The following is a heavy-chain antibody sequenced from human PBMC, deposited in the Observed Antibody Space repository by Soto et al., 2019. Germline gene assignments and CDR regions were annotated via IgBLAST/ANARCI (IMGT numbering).Heavy chain of an antibody. D-gene: IGHD5-18*01. CDR3: ARPGAMLTAMARSYYFDY. J-gene: IGHJ4*02. CDR2: IYPGDSDT. Sequence: GESLKISCKGSGYSFTSYWIGWVRQMPGKGLEWMGIIYPGDSDTRYSPSFQGQVTISADKSISTAYLQWSSLKASDTAMYYCARPGAMLTAMARSYYFDYWGQGTLVTVSS. CDR1: GYSFTSYW. V-gene: IGHV5-51*01.